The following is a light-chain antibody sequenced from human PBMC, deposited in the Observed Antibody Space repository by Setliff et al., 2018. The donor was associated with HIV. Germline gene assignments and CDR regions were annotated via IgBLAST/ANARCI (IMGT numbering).Light chain of an antibody. Sequence: QSALAQPASVSGSPGQSITISCTGTSSDVGSYKYVSWFQQHPGKVPKVMIYDVSNRPSGVSNRFSGSKSGNTASLTISGLQAEDEADYYCSSYTSTSTLGFGTGTKSPS. CDR2: DVS. J-gene: IGLJ1*01. CDR3: SSYTSTSTLG. V-gene: IGLV2-14*03. CDR1: SSDVGSYKY.